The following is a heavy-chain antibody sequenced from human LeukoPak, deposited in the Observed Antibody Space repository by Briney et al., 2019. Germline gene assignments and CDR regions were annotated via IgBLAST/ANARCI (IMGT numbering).Heavy chain of an antibody. CDR1: GXTFSSYA. J-gene: IGHJ4*02. V-gene: IGHV3-64*01. CDR2: ISTNGGGT. CDR3: ARYCNGVTCYSGYDY. D-gene: IGHD2-15*01. Sequence: GGSLRLSCAASGXTFSSYAMHWVRQTPGKGLEYVSAISTNGGGTYYANSVKARFTISRDNSKNTLYLQMGSLRAEDMAVYYCARYCNGVTCYSGYDYWGQGTLVTVSS.